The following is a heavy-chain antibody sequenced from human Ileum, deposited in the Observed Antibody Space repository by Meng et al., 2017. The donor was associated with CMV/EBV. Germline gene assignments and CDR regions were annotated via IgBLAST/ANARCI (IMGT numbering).Heavy chain of an antibody. CDR3: ARGRYSYY. D-gene: IGHD5-18*01. CDR2: IYSGAST. CDR1: WFTVSSNY. J-gene: IGHJ4*02. Sequence: LRLSCAASWFTVSSNYMSWVRQAPGKGLEWVSVIYSGASTYYADSVKGRFTISRDNSKNTLYLQMNSLRAEDTAVYYCARGRYSYYWGQGTLVTVSS. V-gene: IGHV3-53*01.